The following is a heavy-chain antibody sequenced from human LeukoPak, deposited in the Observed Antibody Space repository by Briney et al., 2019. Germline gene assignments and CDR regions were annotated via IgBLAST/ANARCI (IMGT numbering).Heavy chain of an antibody. CDR2: ISGSSTIK. D-gene: IGHD3-22*01. J-gene: IGHJ4*02. CDR3: ARTMYDTSGNPNDC. CDR1: GFTFSIYS. V-gene: IGHV3-48*04. Sequence: GGSLRLSCAASGFTFSIYSMNWVRQAPGKGLQWISDISGSSTIKKYADSVKGRFTISRDNAKNSLYLQINSLRVEDTAVYYCARTMYDTSGNPNDCWGQGTLVTVSS.